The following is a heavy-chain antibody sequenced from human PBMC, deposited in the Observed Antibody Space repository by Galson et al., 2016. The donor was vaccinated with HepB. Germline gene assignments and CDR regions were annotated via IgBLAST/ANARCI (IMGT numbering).Heavy chain of an antibody. V-gene: IGHV3-15*01. Sequence: SLRLSCAASGFTFINAWMSWVRQAPGKGLEWVGRIKITGDDGTIDYAAPVKGRFTISGDDLKNTLFLQMNSLKIEDTAMYYCTTYNSGSGSFGNWGQGTLVTVSS. D-gene: IGHD6-19*01. CDR3: TTYNSGSGSFGN. CDR2: IKITGDDGTI. CDR1: GFTFINAW. J-gene: IGHJ4*02.